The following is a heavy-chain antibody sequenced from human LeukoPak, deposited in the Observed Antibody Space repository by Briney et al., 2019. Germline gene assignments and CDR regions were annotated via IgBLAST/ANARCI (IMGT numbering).Heavy chain of an antibody. V-gene: IGHV4-34*01. CDR3: ARVGSGSIGEDY. CDR1: GGSISGYY. D-gene: IGHD3-10*01. CDR2: INHSGST. Sequence: SSETLSLTCTVSGGSISGYYWSWIRQPPGKGLEWIGEINHSGSTNYNPSLKSRVTISVDTSKNQFSLKLSSVTAADTAVYYCARVGSGSIGEDYWGQGTLVTVSS. J-gene: IGHJ4*02.